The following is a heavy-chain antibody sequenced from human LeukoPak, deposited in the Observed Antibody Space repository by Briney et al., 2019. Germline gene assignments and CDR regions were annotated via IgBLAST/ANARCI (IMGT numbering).Heavy chain of an antibody. CDR3: VASSGSYHY. CDR1: GGTFSTYG. CDR2: ISYDGSDE. J-gene: IGHJ4*02. V-gene: IGHV3-30*03. Sequence: SCKASGGTFSTYGMHWVRQAPGKGLEWVAIISYDGSDEYYADSVKGRFTISRDNSKNTLSLQMNSLTAEDTAVYYCVASSGSYHYWGQGTLVTVSS. D-gene: IGHD3-10*01.